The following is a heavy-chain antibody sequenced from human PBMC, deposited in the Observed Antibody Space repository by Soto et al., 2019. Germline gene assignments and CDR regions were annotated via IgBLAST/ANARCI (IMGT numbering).Heavy chain of an antibody. J-gene: IGHJ4*02. CDR3: ARDPLTHYYDGSGYYFNYFDY. CDR1: GYTFTNYV. D-gene: IGHD3-22*01. CDR2: ISGYNGDT. V-gene: IGHV1-18*01. Sequence: QVHLVQSGAEVKKPGASVKVSCKASGYTFTNYVISWVRQAPGQGLEWMGWISGYNGDTNYAQNLQDRVTMTTDTSTNTVYMELRSLRPDDTAMYYCARDPLTHYYDGSGYYFNYFDYWGQGTLVTVSS.